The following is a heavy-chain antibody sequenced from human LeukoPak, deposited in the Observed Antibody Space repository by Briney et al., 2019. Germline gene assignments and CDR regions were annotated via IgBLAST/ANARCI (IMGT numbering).Heavy chain of an antibody. V-gene: IGHV3-33*03. CDR2: IWYDGINK. CDR1: GFTFRTFG. J-gene: IGHJ4*02. CDR3: AASITMFDY. Sequence: GGSLRLSCAASGFTFRTFGMHWVRQAPGKGLEWVAIIWYDGINKYCADSVKGRFTISRDNAKSTLYLQMNSLRAEDTAVYYCAASITMFDYWGQGTLVTVSS. D-gene: IGHD3-10*01.